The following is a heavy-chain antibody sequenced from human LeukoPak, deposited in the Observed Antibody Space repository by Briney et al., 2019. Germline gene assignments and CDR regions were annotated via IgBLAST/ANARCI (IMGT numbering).Heavy chain of an antibody. CDR3: ARDRRGSYPETFDY. Sequence: ASVKVSCKASGYTFTGYYMHWVRQAPGQGLEWMGWINPNSGGTNYAQKFQGRVTMTRDTSISTAYMELSRLRSDDTAVYYCARDRRGSYPETFDYWGQGTLVTVSS. CDR1: GYTFTGYY. CDR2: INPNSGGT. J-gene: IGHJ4*02. D-gene: IGHD1-26*01. V-gene: IGHV1-2*02.